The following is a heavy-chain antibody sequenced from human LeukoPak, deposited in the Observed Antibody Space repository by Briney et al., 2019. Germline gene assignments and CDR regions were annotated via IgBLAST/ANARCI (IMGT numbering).Heavy chain of an antibody. CDR2: IYTSGST. CDR3: ARETTGLARYFDY. V-gene: IGHV4-4*07. Sequence: SETLSLTCAVYGGSFSGYYWSWIRQPAGKGLEGIGRIYTSGSTNYNPSLKSRVTMSVDTSKNQFSLNLSSVTAADTAFYYCARETTGLARYFDYWGQGTLVTVSS. D-gene: IGHD4-11*01. CDR1: GGSFSGYY. J-gene: IGHJ4*02.